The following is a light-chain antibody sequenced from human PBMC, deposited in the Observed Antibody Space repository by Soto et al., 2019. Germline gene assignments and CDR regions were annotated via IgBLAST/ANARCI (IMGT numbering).Light chain of an antibody. Sequence: EIVLTQSQGTLSLSPGERATLSCRASQSVSSTFLAWYQQKPGQAPRLLIYDASNRATGIPARFSGSGSGTDFTLTINSLEPEDFAVYYCQQRSNWPSITFGQGTRLEI. CDR1: QSVSSTF. V-gene: IGKV3-11*01. J-gene: IGKJ5*01. CDR3: QQRSNWPSIT. CDR2: DAS.